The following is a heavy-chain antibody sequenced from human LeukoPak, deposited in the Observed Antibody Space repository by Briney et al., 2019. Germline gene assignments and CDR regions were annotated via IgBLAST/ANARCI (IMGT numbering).Heavy chain of an antibody. CDR2: ISGSGGVT. CDR3: AKRYCSSTTCYDDRGAFDY. J-gene: IGHJ4*02. D-gene: IGHD2-2*01. Sequence: GGSLRLSCAASGFTFSGYAMTWVRQAPGQGLEWVSSISGSGGVTKYADSVQGRFTISRDNSEKSMYVEMNSLRAEDTAVYYCAKRYCSSTTCYDDRGAFDYWGQGTLVTVSS. CDR1: GFTFSGYA. V-gene: IGHV3-23*01.